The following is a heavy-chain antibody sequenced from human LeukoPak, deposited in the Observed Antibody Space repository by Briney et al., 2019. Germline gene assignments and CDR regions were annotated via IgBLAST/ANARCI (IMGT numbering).Heavy chain of an antibody. V-gene: IGHV4-59*01. Sequence: SETLSLTCTVSGGSISSYYWSWIRQPPGKGLEWIGYIYYSGSTNYNPSLKSRVTISVDTSKNQFSLKLSSVTAADTAVYYCARDRGRGSYDYFDYWGQGTLVTVSS. CDR1: GGSISSYY. CDR2: IYYSGST. J-gene: IGHJ4*02. CDR3: ARDRGRGSYDYFDY. D-gene: IGHD1-26*01.